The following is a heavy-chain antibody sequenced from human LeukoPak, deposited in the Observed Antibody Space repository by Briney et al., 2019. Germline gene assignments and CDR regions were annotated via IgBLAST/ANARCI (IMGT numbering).Heavy chain of an antibody. CDR2: INPDSGGT. D-gene: IGHD1-26*01. CDR1: GYTFTGYY. Sequence: ASVKVSCKASGYTFTGYYMHWVRRAPGQGLEWMGWINPDSGGTNYAQKFQGRVTMTGDTSISTAYMELSRLRSDDTAVYYCEIISSSGSYYFDYWGQGTLVTVSS. J-gene: IGHJ4*02. V-gene: IGHV1-2*02. CDR3: EIISSSGSYYFDY.